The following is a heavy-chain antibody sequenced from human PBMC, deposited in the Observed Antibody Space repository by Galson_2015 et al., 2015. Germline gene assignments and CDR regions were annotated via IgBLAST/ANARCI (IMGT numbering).Heavy chain of an antibody. V-gene: IGHV3-23*01. CDR1: GFTFGNYA. Sequence: SLRLSCAASGFTFGNYAMSWVRQTPGKGLEWVSAISGSGGSTFYADSVKGRFTISRDNSKNTLFLQMNSLRADDTAVYYCATSLFGELSWAYDVWGQGTTVTVSS. D-gene: IGHD3-10*02. CDR3: ATSLFGELSWAYDV. J-gene: IGHJ6*02. CDR2: ISGSGGST.